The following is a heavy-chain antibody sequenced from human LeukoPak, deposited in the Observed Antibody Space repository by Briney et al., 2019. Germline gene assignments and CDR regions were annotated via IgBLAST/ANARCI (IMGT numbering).Heavy chain of an antibody. CDR3: ARGGWLQTYYMDV. CDR1: GFTFSRFG. J-gene: IGHJ6*03. Sequence: GGSLRLSCAASGFTFSRFGMHWVRQAPGKGLEWVAVISYDGSNKYYADSVKGRFTISRDNSKNTLYLQMNSLRAEDTAVYYCARGGWLQTYYMDVWGKGTTVTVSS. CDR2: ISYDGSNK. D-gene: IGHD5-24*01. V-gene: IGHV3-30*03.